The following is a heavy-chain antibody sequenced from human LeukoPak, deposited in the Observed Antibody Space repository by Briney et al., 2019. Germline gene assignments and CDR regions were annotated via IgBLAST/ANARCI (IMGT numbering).Heavy chain of an antibody. CDR2: INAGDGNI. D-gene: IGHD5-12*01. V-gene: IGHV1-3*03. Sequence: ASVKVSCKASGYTFTSYDINWVRQATGQGLEWMGWINAGDGNIKYSQDFQGRVTITRDTSASTAYMDLSSLRSEDVAVYYCARDVSVATYYFDYWGQGTLVTVSS. CDR1: GYTFTSYD. J-gene: IGHJ4*02. CDR3: ARDVSVATYYFDY.